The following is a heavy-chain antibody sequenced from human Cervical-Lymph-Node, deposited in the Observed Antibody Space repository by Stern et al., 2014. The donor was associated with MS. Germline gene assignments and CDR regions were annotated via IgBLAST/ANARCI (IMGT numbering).Heavy chain of an antibody. CDR2: IIPIIGTA. CDR1: GGTFSVYA. CDR3: ARDQRHYGSGHYAFDI. V-gene: IGHV1-69*01. D-gene: IGHD3-10*01. Sequence: QLVQSGAEVKKPGSSVKVSCKASGGTFSVYAFSWVRQAPGQGLEWVGGIIPIIGTANYAQKFQGRVTITADASIKTAYMEVSSLRFEDTAMYYCARDQRHYGSGHYAFDIWGQGTMVTVSS. J-gene: IGHJ3*02.